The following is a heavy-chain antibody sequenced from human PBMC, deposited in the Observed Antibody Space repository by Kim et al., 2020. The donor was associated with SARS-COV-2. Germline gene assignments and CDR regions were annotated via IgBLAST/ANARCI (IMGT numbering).Heavy chain of an antibody. CDR2: INHSGST. J-gene: IGHJ4*02. Sequence: SETLSLTCAVYGGSFSGYYWSWIRQPPGKGLEWIGEINHSGSTNYNPSLKSRVTISVDTSKNQFSLKLSSVTAADTAVYYCASTAKQWLTLFYYWGQGTLVTVSS. CDR3: ASTAKQWLTLFYY. D-gene: IGHD6-19*01. CDR1: GGSFSGYY. V-gene: IGHV4-34*01.